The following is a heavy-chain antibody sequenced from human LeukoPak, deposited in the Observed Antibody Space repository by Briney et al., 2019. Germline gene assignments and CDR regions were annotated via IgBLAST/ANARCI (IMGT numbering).Heavy chain of an antibody. CDR1: GGSISSGSYY. CDR2: IYTSGST. J-gene: IGHJ5*02. D-gene: IGHD3-16*01. Sequence: SQTLSLTCTVSGGSISSGSYYWSWIRQPAGKGLEWIGRIYTSGSTNYNPSLKSRVTISVDTSKNQSSLKLSSVTAADTAVYYCARDLGNGNWFDPWGQGTLVTVSS. V-gene: IGHV4-61*02. CDR3: ARDLGNGNWFDP.